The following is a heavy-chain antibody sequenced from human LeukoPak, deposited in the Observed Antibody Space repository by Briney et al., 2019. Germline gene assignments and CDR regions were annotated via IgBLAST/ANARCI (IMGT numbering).Heavy chain of an antibody. CDR3: ARSGGYSYGRPDDAFDI. CDR1: GGSISSGGYS. D-gene: IGHD5-18*01. CDR2: IYYSGST. Sequence: SQTLSPTCTVSGGSISSGGYSWSWIRQHPGKGLEWIGYIYYSGSTYYNPSLKSRVTISVDTSKNQFSLKLSSVTAADTAVYYCARSGGYSYGRPDDAFDIWGQGTMVTVSS. V-gene: IGHV4-31*03. J-gene: IGHJ3*02.